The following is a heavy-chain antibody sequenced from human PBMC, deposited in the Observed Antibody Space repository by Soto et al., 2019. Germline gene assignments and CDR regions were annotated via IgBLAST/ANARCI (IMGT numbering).Heavy chain of an antibody. CDR1: GLTVSGKKY. D-gene: IGHD1-1*01. J-gene: IGHJ3*01. V-gene: IGHV3-53*01. CDR2: LYDVDGS. Sequence: DVQLVESGGGLIQPGASLRLSCAAFGLTVSGKKYVAWVRQAPGKGLEWVSALYDVDGSFYADSVKGRFTTSSDSSKTTVYLQMNGLRPDDTAVYYCASWHEREHAYDVWGQGTKVTVSS. CDR3: ASWHEREHAYDV.